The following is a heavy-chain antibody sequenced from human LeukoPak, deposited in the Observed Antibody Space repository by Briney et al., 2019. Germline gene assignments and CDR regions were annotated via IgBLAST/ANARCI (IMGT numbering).Heavy chain of an antibody. D-gene: IGHD3-10*01. Sequence: PGGSLRLSCAASGFSFSVFWMHWVRQVPGKGPVWVSRIKTDGSITDYADSVKGRFTISRDNSKNTLYLEVISLTAEDTAVYYCAKDDAWLRFGEWSQGTLVTVSS. J-gene: IGHJ4*02. CDR3: AKDDAWLRFGE. V-gene: IGHV3-74*01. CDR2: IKTDGSIT. CDR1: GFSFSVFW.